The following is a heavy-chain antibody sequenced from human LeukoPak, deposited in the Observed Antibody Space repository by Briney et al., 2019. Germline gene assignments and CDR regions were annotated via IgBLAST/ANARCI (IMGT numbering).Heavy chain of an antibody. CDR3: AKQKGAYDSSGYYYGARAFDI. D-gene: IGHD3-22*01. Sequence: GGSLRLSCAASGFTFSSCAMSWVRQAPGKGLEWVSAISGSGGSTYYAYSVKGRFTISRDNSKNTLYLQMNSLRAEDTAVYYCAKQKGAYDSSGYYYGARAFDIWGQGTMVTVSS. J-gene: IGHJ3*02. CDR1: GFTFSSCA. V-gene: IGHV3-23*01. CDR2: ISGSGGST.